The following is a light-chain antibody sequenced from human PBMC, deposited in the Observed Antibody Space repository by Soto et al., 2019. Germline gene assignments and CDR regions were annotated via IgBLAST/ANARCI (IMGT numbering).Light chain of an antibody. J-gene: IGKJ1*01. V-gene: IGKV3D-20*01. CDR3: QQYGVSRT. CDR1: ESIVNNN. Sequence: VLTQSPGTLSLSPGERATLSCRASESIVNNNLAWYQQKPGLAPRLLIYDASNRATGIPDRFSGSGSGTDFTLTISRLEPEDFAVYYCQQYGVSRTFGQGTKVEV. CDR2: DAS.